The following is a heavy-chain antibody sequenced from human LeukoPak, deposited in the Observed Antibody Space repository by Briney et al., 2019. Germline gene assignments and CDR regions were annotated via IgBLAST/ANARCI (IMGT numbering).Heavy chain of an antibody. CDR1: GGSISSYY. D-gene: IGHD6-19*01. V-gene: IGHV4-4*07. CDR2: FYASGST. J-gene: IGHJ4*02. Sequence: SETLSLTCIVSGGSISSYYWSWIRQPAGKGLEWIGHFYASGSTNYNPSLKSRVTMSVDTSKNQFSLKLNSVTAADTAVYYCARVISSGWYYFDYWGQGTLVTVSS. CDR3: ARVISSGWYYFDY.